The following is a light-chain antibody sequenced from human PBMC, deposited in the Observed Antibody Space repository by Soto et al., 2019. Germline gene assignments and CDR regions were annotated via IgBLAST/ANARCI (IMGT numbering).Light chain of an antibody. Sequence: DIVMTQSPDSLAVSLGERTTINCRSSQSVLHRSNRKNYLACYQQKAGQPPKLLISWTFTREYGVPHRFSGSGSGTDFTLTSSSLQAEDVATYYCQQYYSGRTFGQGTKVDIK. J-gene: IGKJ1*01. CDR1: QSVLHRSNRKNY. CDR3: QQYYSGRT. V-gene: IGKV4-1*01. CDR2: WTF.